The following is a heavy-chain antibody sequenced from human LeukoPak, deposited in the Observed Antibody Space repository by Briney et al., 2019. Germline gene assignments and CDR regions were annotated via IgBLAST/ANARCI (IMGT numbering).Heavy chain of an antibody. CDR2: IYYSGGT. Sequence: PSETLSLTCTVSGGSIGSYYWSWIRQSPGKGLEWIGYIYYSGGTNYNPSLKSRVTISVDTFKNQFSLKLSSVTAADTAVYYCARGGWYTWFDPWGQGTLVTVSS. V-gene: IGHV4-59*08. J-gene: IGHJ5*02. CDR3: ARGGWYTWFDP. D-gene: IGHD6-19*01. CDR1: GGSIGSYY.